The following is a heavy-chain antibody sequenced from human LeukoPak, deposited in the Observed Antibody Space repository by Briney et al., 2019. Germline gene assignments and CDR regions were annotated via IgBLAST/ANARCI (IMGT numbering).Heavy chain of an antibody. CDR2: IYYSGST. CDR3: ARDFTNSYDFWSGYPYYYYMDV. V-gene: IGHV4-59*01. Sequence: SETLSLTRTVSGGSISSYYWSWIRQPPGKGLEWIGYIYYSGSTNYNPSLKSRVTISVDTSKNQFSLKLSSVTAADTAVYYCARDFTNSYDFWSGYPYYYYMDVWGKGTTVTVSS. CDR1: GGSISSYY. J-gene: IGHJ6*03. D-gene: IGHD3-3*01.